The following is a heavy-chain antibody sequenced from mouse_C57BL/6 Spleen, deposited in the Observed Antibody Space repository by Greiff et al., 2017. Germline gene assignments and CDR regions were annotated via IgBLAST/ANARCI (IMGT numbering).Heavy chain of an antibody. CDR2: ISDGGSYT. CDR1: GFTFSSYA. D-gene: IGHD2-13*01. V-gene: IGHV5-4*01. CDR3: ARVNDFYYYAMDY. Sequence: EVQLVESGGGLMKPGGSLKLSCAASGFTFSSYAMSWVRQTPEKRLEWVATISDGGSYTYYPDNVKGRFTISRDNAKNNLYLQMSHLKSEDTAMYYCARVNDFYYYAMDYWGQGTSVTVSS. J-gene: IGHJ4*01.